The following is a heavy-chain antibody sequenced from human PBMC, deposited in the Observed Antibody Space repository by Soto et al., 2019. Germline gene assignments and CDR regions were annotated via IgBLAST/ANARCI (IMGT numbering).Heavy chain of an antibody. CDR2: IIPIFGTA. J-gene: IGHJ6*02. D-gene: IGHD5-12*01. CDR1: GGTFSSYA. Sequence: GASVKVSCKASGGTFSSYAISWVRQAPGQGLEWMGGIIPIFGTANYAQKFQGRVTITADESTSTAYMELSSRRSEDTAVYYCARDRYIVATSYYYYGMDVWGQGTTVTAP. V-gene: IGHV1-69*13. CDR3: ARDRYIVATSYYYYGMDV.